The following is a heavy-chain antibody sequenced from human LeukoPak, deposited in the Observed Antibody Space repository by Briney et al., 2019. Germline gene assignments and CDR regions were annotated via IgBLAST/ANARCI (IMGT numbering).Heavy chain of an antibody. Sequence: EASVKVSCKASGYTFTGYYMHWVRQAPGQGLEWMGWISAYNGNTNYAQKLQGRVTMTTDTSTSTAYMELRSLRSDDTAVYYCARVDYDFWSGYLVTVDYWGQGTLVTVSS. V-gene: IGHV1-18*04. D-gene: IGHD3-3*01. CDR1: GYTFTGYY. J-gene: IGHJ4*02. CDR2: ISAYNGNT. CDR3: ARVDYDFWSGYLVTVDY.